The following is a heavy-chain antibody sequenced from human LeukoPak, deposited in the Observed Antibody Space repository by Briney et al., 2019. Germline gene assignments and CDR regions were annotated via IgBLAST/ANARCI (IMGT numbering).Heavy chain of an antibody. J-gene: IGHJ4*02. V-gene: IGHV4-39*01. CDR3: ARIVVVITGIDY. CDR1: GGSISSSSYY. D-gene: IGHD3-22*01. CDR2: IDYSGST. Sequence: PSETLSLTCTVSGGSISSSSYYWGWIRQPPGKGLEWIGSIDYSGSTYYNPSLKSRVTISVDTSKNQFSLKLNSVTAADTAVYYCARIVVVITGIDYWGQGTLVTVSS.